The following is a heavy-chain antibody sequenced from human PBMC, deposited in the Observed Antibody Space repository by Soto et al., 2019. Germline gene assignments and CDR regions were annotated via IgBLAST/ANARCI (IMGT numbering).Heavy chain of an antibody. CDR3: ASQSDSYCSGGSCYSRAFDI. J-gene: IGHJ3*02. Sequence: SETLSLTCAVYGGSFSGYYWSWIRQPPGKXLEWIGEINHSGSTNYNPSLKSRVTISVDTSKNQFSLKLSSVTAADTAVYYCASQSDSYCSGGSCYSRAFDIWGQGTMVTV. CDR2: INHSGST. CDR1: GGSFSGYY. D-gene: IGHD2-15*01. V-gene: IGHV4-34*01.